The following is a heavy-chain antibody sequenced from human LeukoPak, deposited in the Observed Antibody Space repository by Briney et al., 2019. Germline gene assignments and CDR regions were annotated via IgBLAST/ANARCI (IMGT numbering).Heavy chain of an antibody. J-gene: IGHJ6*03. CDR2: ISATGGTT. Sequence: PGGSLRLSCAASGFTFSSYGMSWVRQAPGKGLEWVSAISATGGTTYYADSVKGRFIISRDNSKNMLYLQMSSLRAEDTAVYYCAKGGSDSSGYYSLYYYYYMDVWGKGTTVTISS. D-gene: IGHD3-22*01. CDR3: AKGGSDSSGYYSLYYYYYMDV. CDR1: GFTFSSYG. V-gene: IGHV3-23*01.